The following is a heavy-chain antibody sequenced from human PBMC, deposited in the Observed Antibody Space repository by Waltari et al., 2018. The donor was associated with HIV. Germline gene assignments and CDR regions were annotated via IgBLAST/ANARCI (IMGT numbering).Heavy chain of an antibody. CDR3: ARVHTYNWNYRFDY. CDR1: GGTFSTYA. D-gene: IGHD1-7*01. CDR2: IIPIFGTA. V-gene: IGHV1-69*01. Sequence: QVQLVQSGAEVKKPGSPVKVSCKASGGTFSTYASSWLRQAPGQGLEWMGGIIPIFGTANYAQKFQGRVTITADESTSTAYMELSSLRSEDTAVYYCARVHTYNWNYRFDYWGQGTLVTVSS. J-gene: IGHJ4*02.